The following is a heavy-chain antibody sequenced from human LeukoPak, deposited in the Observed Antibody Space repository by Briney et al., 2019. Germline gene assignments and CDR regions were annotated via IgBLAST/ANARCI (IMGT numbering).Heavy chain of an antibody. CDR3: ARDGGRDAFDI. CDR1: GGTFSSYA. J-gene: IGHJ3*02. V-gene: IGHV1-69*04. Sequence: SVKVSCKASGGTFSSYAISWVRQAPGQGLEWMGRIIPILGIANYAQKFQGRVTITADKSTSTAYMELCSLRSEDTAVYYCARDGGRDAFDIWGQGTMVTVSS. D-gene: IGHD3-16*01. CDR2: IIPILGIA.